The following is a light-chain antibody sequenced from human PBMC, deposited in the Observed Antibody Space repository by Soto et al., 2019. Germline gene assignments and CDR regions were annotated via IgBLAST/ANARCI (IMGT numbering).Light chain of an antibody. J-gene: IGKJ1*01. CDR2: QAS. Sequence: DIQITQSPSTLSASVGDRVTITCRASEFISKWLAWYQQKPGTAPKLLIYQASSVESGVPSRFSGSGSGTEFTLTITSLQPDDFATYYCQHYNSYLETFGQGTKVEIK. CDR1: EFISKW. V-gene: IGKV1-5*03. CDR3: QHYNSYLET.